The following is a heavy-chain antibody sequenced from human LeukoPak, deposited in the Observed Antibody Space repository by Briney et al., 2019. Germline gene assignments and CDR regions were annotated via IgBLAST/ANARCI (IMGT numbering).Heavy chain of an antibody. V-gene: IGHV4-59*01. D-gene: IGHD3-10*01. J-gene: IGHJ3*02. CDR1: GGSISSYY. Sequence: SETLSLTCTVSGGSISSYYWSWVRQPPGKGLEWIGHIYYSGSTNYNPSLKSRVTISVDTSKNQLSLKLSSVTAADTAVYYCARGGRGPDAFDIWGQGTMVTVSS. CDR2: IYYSGST. CDR3: ARGGRGPDAFDI.